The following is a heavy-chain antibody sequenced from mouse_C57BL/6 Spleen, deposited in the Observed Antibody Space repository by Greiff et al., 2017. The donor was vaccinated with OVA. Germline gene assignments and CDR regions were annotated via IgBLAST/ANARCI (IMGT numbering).Heavy chain of an antibody. Sequence: EVKLMESGPELVKPGASVKISCKASGYSFTDYNMNWVKQSNGKSLEWIGVINPNYGTTSYNQKFKGKATLTVDQSSSTAYMRLNSLTSEDSAVYYCAREAARNYFDYWGQGTTLTVSS. CDR3: AREAARNYFDY. J-gene: IGHJ2*01. CDR2: INPNYGTT. CDR1: GYSFTDYN. V-gene: IGHV1-39*01. D-gene: IGHD6-1*01.